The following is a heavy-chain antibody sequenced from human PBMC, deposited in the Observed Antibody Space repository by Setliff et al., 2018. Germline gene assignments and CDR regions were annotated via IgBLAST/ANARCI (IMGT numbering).Heavy chain of an antibody. CDR3: TRSTSGAFDY. CDR2: INHDGSEK. CDR1: GFTFSSHW. J-gene: IGHJ4*02. Sequence: GGSLRLSCAASGFTFSSHWMAWVRQAPGKGLEWVANINHDGSEKYSVDSVKGRFTISRDTAKNSLSLQINSLRAEDTAVYYCTRSTSGAFDYWGQGALVTVSS. D-gene: IGHD2-2*01. V-gene: IGHV3-7*01.